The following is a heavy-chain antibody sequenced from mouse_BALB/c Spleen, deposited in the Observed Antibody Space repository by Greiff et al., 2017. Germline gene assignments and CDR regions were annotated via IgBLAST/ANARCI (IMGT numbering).Heavy chain of an antibody. J-gene: IGHJ1*01. CDR2: SRNKANDYTT. Sequence: EVKVVESGGGLVQPGGSLRLSCATSGFTFSDFYMEWVRQPPGKRLEWIAASRNKANDYTTEYSASVKGRFIVSRDTSQSILYLQMNALRAEDTAIYYCARDGNYWYFDDWGAGTTVTVSA. CDR1: GFTFSDFY. CDR3: ARDGNYWYFDD. V-gene: IGHV7-1*02.